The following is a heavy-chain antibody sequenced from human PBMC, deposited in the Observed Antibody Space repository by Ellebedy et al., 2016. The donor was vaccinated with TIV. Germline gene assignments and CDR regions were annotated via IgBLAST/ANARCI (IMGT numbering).Heavy chain of an antibody. CDR2: INGDGSSI. CDR3: ARAKAGTGNSDY. CDR1: GFTFSNYW. V-gene: IGHV3-74*01. D-gene: IGHD3-10*01. J-gene: IGHJ4*02. Sequence: GESLKISCAASGFTFSNYWMHWVRQAPGKGLVWVSRINGDGSSISYADSVKGRFTISRDNAKNTLHLHMNSLRAEDTAVYYFARAKAGTGNSDYWGQGTLVTVSS.